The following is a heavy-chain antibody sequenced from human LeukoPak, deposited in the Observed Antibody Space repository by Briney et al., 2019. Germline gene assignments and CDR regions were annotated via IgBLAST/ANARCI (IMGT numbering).Heavy chain of an antibody. Sequence: ASVKVSCKASGFTFTSSAMQWVRQARGQCLEWIGWIVVGSGNTNYAQKFQERVTITRDMSTSTAYMELSSLRSEDTAVYYCAARPENYKGDAFDIWGQGTMVTVSS. J-gene: IGHJ3*02. CDR3: AARPENYKGDAFDI. CDR1: GFTFTSSA. CDR2: IVVGSGNT. V-gene: IGHV1-58*02. D-gene: IGHD3-10*01.